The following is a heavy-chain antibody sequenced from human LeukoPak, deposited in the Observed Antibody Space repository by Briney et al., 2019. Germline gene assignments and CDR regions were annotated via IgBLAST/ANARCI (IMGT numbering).Heavy chain of an antibody. V-gene: IGHV1-2*02. D-gene: IGHD1-26*01. CDR3: AREVGATYALDI. CDR1: GYTFTGYY. Sequence: ASVKVSCKASGYTFTGYYMHWMRQAPGQGLEWMGWINPNSGGTNYAQKFQGRVTMTRDTSISTAYMELSRLRSDDTAVYYCAREVGATYALDIWGQGTMVTVSS. J-gene: IGHJ3*02. CDR2: INPNSGGT.